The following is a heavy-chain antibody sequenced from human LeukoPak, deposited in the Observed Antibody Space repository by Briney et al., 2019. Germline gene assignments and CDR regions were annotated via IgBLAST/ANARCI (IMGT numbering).Heavy chain of an antibody. V-gene: IGHV3-69-1*02. D-gene: IGHD2-2*01. CDR3: ARVGVVVPAAMSYYYYYGMDV. Sequence: GGSLRLSCAASGFTFSDYYMNWVRQAPGKGLEWVSSISSSSTIYYADSVKGRFTISRDNAKNSLYLQMNSLRAEDTAVYYCARVGVVVPAAMSYYYYYGMDVWGKGTTVTVSS. J-gene: IGHJ6*04. CDR1: GFTFSDYY. CDR2: ISSSSTI.